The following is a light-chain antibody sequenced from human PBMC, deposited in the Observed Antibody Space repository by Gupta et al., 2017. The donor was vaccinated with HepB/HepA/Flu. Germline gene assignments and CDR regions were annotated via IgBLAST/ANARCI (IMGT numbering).Light chain of an antibody. CDR1: SGINVGTYR. Sequence: QAVLTQPSSLSASPGASATLTCTLRSGINVGTYRIYWYQQRQGSPPQFLLRYKSDSDKQQGSGVPSRFSGSKDASANAGILVIAGLQSEDEADYYCMIWHSSAVVFGGGTKLTVL. V-gene: IGLV5-45*02. J-gene: IGLJ2*01. CDR3: MIWHSSAVV. CDR2: YKSDSDK.